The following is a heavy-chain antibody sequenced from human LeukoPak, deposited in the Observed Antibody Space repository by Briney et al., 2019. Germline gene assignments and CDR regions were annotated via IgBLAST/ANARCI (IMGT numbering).Heavy chain of an antibody. CDR1: GFTFSSDW. Sequence: PGGSLRLSCAASGFTFSSDWMHWVRQAAGKELVWVSRINHDGSTTAYADSVKGRFTISRDNAKNTLYLQMNSLRAEDTAVYYCARDLSGGSYVFEYWGQGTLVTVSS. V-gene: IGHV3-74*01. J-gene: IGHJ4*02. CDR3: ARDLSGGSYVFEY. CDR2: INHDGSTT. D-gene: IGHD1-26*01.